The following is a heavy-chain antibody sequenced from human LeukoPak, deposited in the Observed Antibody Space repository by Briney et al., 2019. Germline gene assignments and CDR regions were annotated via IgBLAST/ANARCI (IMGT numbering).Heavy chain of an antibody. CDR1: GFTFSSYW. Sequence: GGSLRLSCAASGFTFSSYWMHWVRQAPGKGLVWVSRINGDGSTTTYADSVTGRFTISSDNAKNTQYLQMNRLGAEDTAVYYCARVSIGAGYFDLWGRGTLVTVSS. J-gene: IGHJ2*01. CDR2: INGDGSTT. V-gene: IGHV3-74*01. D-gene: IGHD3-16*01. CDR3: ARVSIGAGYFDL.